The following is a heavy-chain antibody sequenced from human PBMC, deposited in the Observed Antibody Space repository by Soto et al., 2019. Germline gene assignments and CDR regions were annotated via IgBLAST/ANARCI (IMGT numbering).Heavy chain of an antibody. CDR1: GGTFSSYA. CDR2: IIPIFGTA. V-gene: IGHV1-69*01. J-gene: IGHJ4*02. CDR3: AREKRITMVRGVIIGPYYFDY. Sequence: QVQLVQSGAEVKKPGSSVKVSCKASGGTFSSYAISWVRQAPGQGLEWMGGIIPIFGTANYAQKFQGRVTITADESTSTAYMELSSLRSEDTAVYYCAREKRITMVRGVIIGPYYFDYWGQGTLVTASS. D-gene: IGHD3-10*01.